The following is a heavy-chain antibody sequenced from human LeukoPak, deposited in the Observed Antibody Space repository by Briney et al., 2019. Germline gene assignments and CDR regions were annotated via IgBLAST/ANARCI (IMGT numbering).Heavy chain of an antibody. V-gene: IGHV1-2*02. D-gene: IGHD3-10*02. J-gene: IGHJ4*02. CDR2: INPNSGDT. CDR1: GYTFTDYY. Sequence: SVKVSCKASGYTFTDYYMHWVRQAPGQGLEWMGWINPNSGDTYYAPKFQGRVTMTRDTSISTAYMELSRLRSDDTAVYYCARDGTMSTRAPGGVPDYWGQGTLVTVSS. CDR3: ARDGTMSTRAPGGVPDY.